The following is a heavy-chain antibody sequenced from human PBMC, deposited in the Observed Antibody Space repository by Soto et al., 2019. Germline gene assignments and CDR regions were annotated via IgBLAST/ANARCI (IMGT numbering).Heavy chain of an antibody. CDR2: INIVGGAT. CDR1: GFTFSNYA. Sequence: GGSLRLSCAASGFTFSNYAMSWVRQAPGKALEWVSSINIVGGATNYADSVRGRFTMSRDDSRNTVFLQMNSLRAEDTAVYYCTKNYYFDAWGQGTLVTVSS. J-gene: IGHJ4*02. V-gene: IGHV3-23*01. CDR3: TKNYYFDA.